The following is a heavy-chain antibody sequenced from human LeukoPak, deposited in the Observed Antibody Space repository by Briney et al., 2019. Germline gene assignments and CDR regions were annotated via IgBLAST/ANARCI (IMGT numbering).Heavy chain of an antibody. CDR1: GGSISSYY. V-gene: IGHV4-59*01. CDR3: ARDQRLLSREGFFDY. CDR2: IYYSGST. D-gene: IGHD1-1*01. Sequence: SETMSLTCTVSGGSISSYYWSWIRQPPGKGLEWIGYIYYSGSTNYNPSLKSRVTISVDTSKNQFSLKLSSVTAADTAVYYCARDQRLLSREGFFDYWGQGTLVTVSS. J-gene: IGHJ4*02.